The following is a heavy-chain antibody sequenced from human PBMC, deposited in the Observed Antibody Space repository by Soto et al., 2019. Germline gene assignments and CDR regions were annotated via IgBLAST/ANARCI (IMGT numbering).Heavy chain of an antibody. D-gene: IGHD5-18*01. CDR2: IIPIFGTP. Sequence: SVKVSCKVSGGSVSTYAISWVRQAPGQGLEWIGGIIPIFGTPNYAQKFQGRVTITADRSTSTAYLELNSLRYEDTAVYYCAAPPTDGYKVHDPSTYYYYGLAVWGKGTTVTVSS. CDR1: GGSVSTYA. V-gene: IGHV1-69*06. J-gene: IGHJ6*04. CDR3: AAPPTDGYKVHDPSTYYYYGLAV.